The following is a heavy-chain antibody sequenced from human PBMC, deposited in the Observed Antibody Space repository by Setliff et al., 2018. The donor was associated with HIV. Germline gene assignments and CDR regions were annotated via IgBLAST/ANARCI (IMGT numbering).Heavy chain of an antibody. CDR3: ARAPYHYDGRGNDFNWFDP. Sequence: ASVKVSCKASGYTFSDYGVTWMRQAPGQGLEWVGWISAYTGNANYTQKLQGRITMTTDTYTGTAYMELRSLRSDDTAVYYCARAPYHYDGRGNDFNWFDPWGQGTLVTVSS. J-gene: IGHJ5*02. CDR2: ISAYTGNA. CDR1: GYTFSDYG. V-gene: IGHV1-18*01. D-gene: IGHD3-22*01.